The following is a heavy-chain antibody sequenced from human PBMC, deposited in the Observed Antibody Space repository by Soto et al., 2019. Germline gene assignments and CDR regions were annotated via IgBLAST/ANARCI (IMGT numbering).Heavy chain of an antibody. V-gene: IGHV3-23*01. D-gene: IGHD6-13*01. CDR3: AKGRLAAARGSVDY. CDR1: GFTFSSYA. J-gene: IGHJ4*02. Sequence: GGSLRLSCAASGFTFSSYAMSWVRQAPGKGLEWFSAISGSGGSTYYADSVKGRFTISRDNSKNTLYLQMNSLRAEDTAVYYCAKGRLAAARGSVDYWGQGTLVTVSS. CDR2: ISGSGGST.